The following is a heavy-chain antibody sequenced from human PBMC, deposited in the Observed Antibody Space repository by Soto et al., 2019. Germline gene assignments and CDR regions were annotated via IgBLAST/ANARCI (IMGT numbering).Heavy chain of an antibody. CDR1: GYTFTSYA. CDR2: INAGNGNT. CDR3: ARDLIRPSSVWYFDL. D-gene: IGHD6-6*01. V-gene: IGHV1-3*01. Sequence: ASVKVSCKASGYTFTSYAMHWVRQAPGQRLEWMGWINAGNGNTKYSQKFQGRVTITRDTSASTAYMELSSLRSEDTAVYYCARDLIRPSSVWYFDLWGRGTLVTVSS. J-gene: IGHJ2*01.